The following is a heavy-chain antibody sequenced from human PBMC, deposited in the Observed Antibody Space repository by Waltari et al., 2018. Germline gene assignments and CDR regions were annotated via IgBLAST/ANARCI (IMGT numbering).Heavy chain of an antibody. CDR3: ARGLKGVSYMDV. CDR1: GYTFTSYD. CDR2: MNPNSGTT. Sequence: QVQLVQSGAEVKKPGASVKVSCKASGYTFTSYDINWVLQATGEGIEWMGWMNPNSGTTGDAQKFQGRVTMTRNTSKSTDDRELSSLRSEDTAVYYCARGLKGVSYMDVWGKGTTVTVSS. J-gene: IGHJ6*03. D-gene: IGHD6-13*01. V-gene: IGHV1-8*01.